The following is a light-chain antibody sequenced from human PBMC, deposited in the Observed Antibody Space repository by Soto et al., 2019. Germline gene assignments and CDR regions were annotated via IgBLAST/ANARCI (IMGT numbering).Light chain of an antibody. CDR2: GAS. CDR3: QQYGSSPLWT. Sequence: EIVMTQSPATLSVSPGERATLSGRASQSVSSNLAWYQQKPGQAPRLLIYGASTRATGIPARFSGSGSGTDFTLTISRLEPEDFAVYYCQQYGSSPLWTFGQGTKVDIK. CDR1: QSVSSN. V-gene: IGKV3-15*01. J-gene: IGKJ1*01.